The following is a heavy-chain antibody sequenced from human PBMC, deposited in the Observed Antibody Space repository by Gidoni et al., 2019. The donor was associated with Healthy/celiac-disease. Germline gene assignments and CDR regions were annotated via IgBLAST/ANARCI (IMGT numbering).Heavy chain of an antibody. J-gene: IGHJ4*02. V-gene: IGHV1-69*02. Sequence: QFQLVQSGAEVKKPGSSVKVSCKASGGTFISYTLSCVRQAPGQGLEWMGRIIHILGIANYEQKLQGRVTITADKSTSTAYMELSSLRSEDTAVYYCVSYYYDSSGYYHFDYWGQGTLVTVSS. CDR1: GGTFISYT. D-gene: IGHD3-22*01. CDR3: VSYYYDSSGYYHFDY. CDR2: IIHILGIA.